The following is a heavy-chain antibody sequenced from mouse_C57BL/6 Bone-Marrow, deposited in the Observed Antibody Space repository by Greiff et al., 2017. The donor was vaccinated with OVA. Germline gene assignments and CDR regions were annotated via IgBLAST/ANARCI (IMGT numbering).Heavy chain of an antibody. CDR3: ARNYDLYYAMDY. J-gene: IGHJ4*01. CDR1: GFTFSDYG. V-gene: IGHV5-17*01. D-gene: IGHD2-4*01. CDR2: ISSGSSTI. Sequence: EVMLVESGGGLVKPGGSLKLSCAASGFTFSDYGMHWVRQAPEKGLEWVAYISSGSSTIYYADTVKGRFTISRDNAKNTLFLQMTSLRSEDTAMYYCARNYDLYYAMDYWGQGTSVTVSS.